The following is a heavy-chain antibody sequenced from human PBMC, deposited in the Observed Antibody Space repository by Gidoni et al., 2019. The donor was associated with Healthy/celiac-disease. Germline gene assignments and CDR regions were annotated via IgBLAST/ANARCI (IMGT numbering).Heavy chain of an antibody. CDR1: GFTFSSYA. Sequence: EVQLLESGGGLVQPGGSLRLSCAASGFTFSSYAMSWVRQAPGKGLEWVSAISGSGGSTYYADSVKGRFTISRDNSKNTLYLQMNSLRAEDTAVYYCAKELPYCSGGSCYFDYWGQGTLVTVSS. CDR3: AKELPYCSGGSCYFDY. CDR2: ISGSGGST. V-gene: IGHV3-23*01. D-gene: IGHD2-15*01. J-gene: IGHJ4*02.